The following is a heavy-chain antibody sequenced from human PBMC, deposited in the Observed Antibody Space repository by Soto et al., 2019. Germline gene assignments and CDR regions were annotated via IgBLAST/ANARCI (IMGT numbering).Heavy chain of an antibody. CDR3: AREGIWFGGNNWFDP. CDR1: GGSISSSNW. CDR2: IYHSGST. V-gene: IGHV4-4*02. J-gene: IGHJ5*02. Sequence: QVQLQESGPGLVKPSGTLSLTCAVSGGSISSSNWWSWVRQPPGKGLEWIGEIYHSGSTNYNPSLKSRVTISVDKSTNQFSLKLSSVTAADTAVYYCAREGIWFGGNNWFDPWGQGTLVTVSS. D-gene: IGHD3-10*01.